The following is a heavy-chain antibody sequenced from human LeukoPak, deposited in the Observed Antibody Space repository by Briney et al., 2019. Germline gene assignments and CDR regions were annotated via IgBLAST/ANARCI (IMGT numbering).Heavy chain of an antibody. CDR3: ARDPRFDAFDI. CDR2: ISSSSSYI. CDR1: GFTFSSYS. V-gene: IGHV3-21*01. J-gene: IGHJ3*02. Sequence: GGTLRLSCAASGFTFSSYSMNWVRQAPGKGLEWVSSISSSSSYIYYADSVKGRFTISRDNAKNSLYLQMNSLRAEDTAVYYCARDPRFDAFDIWGQGTMVTVSS.